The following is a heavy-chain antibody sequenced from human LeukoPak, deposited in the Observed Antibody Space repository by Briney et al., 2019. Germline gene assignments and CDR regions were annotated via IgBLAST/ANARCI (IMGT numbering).Heavy chain of an antibody. V-gene: IGHV1-2*02. Sequence: ASVKVSCKASGYTFTGHYIHWMRQAPGQGLEWMGWINPNGGATRFAQKFQGRVTMTMDTSITTAYMDLTSLRSDDTAVYYCSRDRADGSMNAFDIWGQGTLVTVSS. CDR2: INPNGGAT. J-gene: IGHJ3*02. CDR3: SRDRADGSMNAFDI. D-gene: IGHD1-1*01. CDR1: GYTFTGHY.